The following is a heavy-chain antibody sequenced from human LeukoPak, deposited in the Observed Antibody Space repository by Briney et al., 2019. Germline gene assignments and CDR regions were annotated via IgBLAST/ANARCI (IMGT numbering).Heavy chain of an antibody. CDR2: INPSGGRT. CDR1: GYTFTTYY. Sequence: GASVKVSCKASGYTFTTYYMHWVRQAPGQGLEWMAIINPSGGRTIYAQKFQGRVTMTRDMSTSTVYMELSSLRSEDTAVYYCARSSSQLYSSSWYYFDYWGQGTLVTVSS. CDR3: ARSSSQLYSSSWYYFDY. D-gene: IGHD6-13*01. J-gene: IGHJ4*02. V-gene: IGHV1-46*01.